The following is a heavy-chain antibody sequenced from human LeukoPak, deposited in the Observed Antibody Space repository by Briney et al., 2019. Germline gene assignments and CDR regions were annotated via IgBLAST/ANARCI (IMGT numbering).Heavy chain of an antibody. D-gene: IGHD3-10*01. J-gene: IGHJ4*02. CDR3: ARDRAGVRGVSFDY. Sequence: SETLSLTCTVSGDSFSSVTDYWAWIRQPPGKGLEWIASGDYSGGTYYNPSLESRVAISADMSKNQFSLKLRSVTAADKAVYYCARDRAGVRGVSFDYWGQGTLVTVSS. CDR2: GDYSGGT. CDR1: GDSFSSVTDY. V-gene: IGHV4-39*07.